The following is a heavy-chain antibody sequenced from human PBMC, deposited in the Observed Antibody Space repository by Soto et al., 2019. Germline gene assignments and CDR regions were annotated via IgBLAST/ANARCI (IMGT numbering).Heavy chain of an antibody. CDR2: IYPSDSDT. CDR3: ARSDGDSRGYYYSHDH. Sequence: GESLKISCKGSGYRFSAYWIAWVRQLPGRGLESMGIIYPSDSDTRYSPSFQGQVTISADKSTNAAYLQWGSLKASDTGIYYCARSDGDSRGYYYSHDHWGQGTLVTVSS. D-gene: IGHD3-22*01. V-gene: IGHV5-51*01. J-gene: IGHJ5*02. CDR1: GYRFSAYW.